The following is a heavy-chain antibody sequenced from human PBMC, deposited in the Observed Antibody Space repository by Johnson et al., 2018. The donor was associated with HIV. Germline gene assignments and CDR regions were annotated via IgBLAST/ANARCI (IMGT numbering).Heavy chain of an antibody. CDR1: GFTFSSYA. Sequence: QVQLVESGGGLVKPGRSLRLSCAASGFTFSSYAMHWVRQAPGKGLEWVAVISYDGSNKYYADSVKGRFTISRDNSKNTLYLQMNSLRAEDTAVYYCARYGKYSSIGPDAFDVWGQGTMVAVSS. CDR2: ISYDGSNK. V-gene: IGHV3-30-3*01. CDR3: ARYGKYSSIGPDAFDV. J-gene: IGHJ3*01. D-gene: IGHD6-13*01.